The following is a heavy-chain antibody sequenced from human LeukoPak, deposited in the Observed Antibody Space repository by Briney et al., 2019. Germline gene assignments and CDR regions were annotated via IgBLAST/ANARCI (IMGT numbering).Heavy chain of an antibody. J-gene: IGHJ2*01. D-gene: IGHD3-22*01. CDR1: GFTFSSYA. V-gene: IGHV3-23*01. CDR2: ISGSGGST. CDR3: AKEVVVIPRYFDL. Sequence: GGSLRLSCAASGFTFSSYAMSWVRQAPGKGLEWVSDISGSGGSTYYADSVKGRFTISRDNSKNTLYLQMNSLRADDTAVYYCAKEVVVIPRYFDLWGRGTLVTVSS.